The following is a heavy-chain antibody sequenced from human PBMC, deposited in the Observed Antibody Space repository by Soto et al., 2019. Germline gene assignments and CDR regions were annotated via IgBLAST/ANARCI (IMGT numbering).Heavy chain of an antibody. CDR1: GYTFTCYG. CDR3: ARDGFGNFFNFGVGNRPGLSVFDI. Sequence: ASVKVSCKASGYTFTCYGTSWVRQAPGQGLEWMGWISAYNGNTNYAQKLQDRVTMTTDTSTSTAYMELRSLRSDDTAVYYCARDGFGNFFNFGVGNRPGLSVFDIWAKGTMVPVS. J-gene: IGHJ3*02. D-gene: IGHD3-16*01. CDR2: ISAYNGNT. V-gene: IGHV1-18*01.